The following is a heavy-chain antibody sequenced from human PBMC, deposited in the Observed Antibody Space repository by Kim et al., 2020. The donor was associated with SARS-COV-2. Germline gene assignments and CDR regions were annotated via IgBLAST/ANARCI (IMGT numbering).Heavy chain of an antibody. CDR1: GFTFSSYW. CDR3: ARAYKVFPYDFWSGKSKGGWFDP. J-gene: IGHJ5*02. D-gene: IGHD3-3*01. V-gene: IGHV3-74*01. CDR2: INSDGSST. Sequence: GGSLRLSCAASGFTFSSYWMHWVRQAPGKGLVWVSRINSDGSSTSYADSVKGRFTISRDNAKNTLYLQMNSLRAEDTAVYYCARAYKVFPYDFWSGKSKGGWFDPWGQGTLVTVSS.